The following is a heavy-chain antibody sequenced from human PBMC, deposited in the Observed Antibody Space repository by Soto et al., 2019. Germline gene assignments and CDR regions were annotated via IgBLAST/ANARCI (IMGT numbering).Heavy chain of an antibody. V-gene: IGHV4-39*01. CDR1: GGSISSGGYY. J-gene: IGHJ3*02. CDR2: IYYSGST. Sequence: PSETLSLTCTVSGGSISSGGYYWSWIRQHPGKGLEWIGYIYYSGSTYYNPSLKSRVTISVDTSKNQFSLKLSSVTAADTAVYYCARHPQTFGELLSDAFYIWGQGTMVTVSS. CDR3: ARHPQTFGELLSDAFYI. D-gene: IGHD3-10*01.